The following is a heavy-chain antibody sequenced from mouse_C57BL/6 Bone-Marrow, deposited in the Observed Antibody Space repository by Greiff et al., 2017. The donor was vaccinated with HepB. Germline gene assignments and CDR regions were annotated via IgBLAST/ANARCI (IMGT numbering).Heavy chain of an antibody. CDR1: GFNIKNTY. CDR3: ALTTVVATNFDV. Sequence: VQLQQPGAELVKPGASVKLSCKASGFNIKNTYMHWVKQRPEQGLEWIGRIDPANGNTKYAPKFQGKATITADTSSNTAYLQLSSLTSEDTAIYYCALTTVVATNFDVWGTGTTVTVSS. V-gene: IGHV14-3*01. J-gene: IGHJ1*03. CDR2: IDPANGNT. D-gene: IGHD1-1*01.